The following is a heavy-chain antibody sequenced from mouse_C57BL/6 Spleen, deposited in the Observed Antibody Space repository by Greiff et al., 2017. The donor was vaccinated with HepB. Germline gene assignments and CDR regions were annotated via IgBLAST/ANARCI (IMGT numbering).Heavy chain of an antibody. CDR3: ARAGEAMDY. J-gene: IGHJ4*01. CDR2: IYPGDGDT. CDR1: GYAFSSSW. V-gene: IGHV1-82*01. Sequence: QVQLKESGPELVKPGASVKISCKASGYAFSSSWMNWVKQRPGKGLEWIGRIYPGDGDTNYNGKFKGKATLTADKSSSTAYMQLSSLPSEDSAVYFCARAGEAMDYWGQGTSVTVSS.